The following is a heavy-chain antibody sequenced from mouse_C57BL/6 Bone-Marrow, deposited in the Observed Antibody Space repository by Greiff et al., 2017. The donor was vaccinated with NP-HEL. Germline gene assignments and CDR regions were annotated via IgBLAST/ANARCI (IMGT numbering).Heavy chain of an antibody. Sequence: QVQLQQPGAELVKPGASVKLSCKASGYTFTSYWMHWVKQRPGQGLEWIGMIHPNSGSTNYNEKFKSKATLTVDKSSSTAYMQLSSLTSEDSAVYYCARSGGYDVGCYWGQGTTLTVSS. CDR3: ARSGGYDVGCY. J-gene: IGHJ2*01. V-gene: IGHV1-64*01. D-gene: IGHD2-2*01. CDR1: GYTFTSYW. CDR2: IHPNSGST.